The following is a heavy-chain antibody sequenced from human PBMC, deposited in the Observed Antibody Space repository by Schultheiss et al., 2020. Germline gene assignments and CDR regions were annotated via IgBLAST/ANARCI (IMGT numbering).Heavy chain of an antibody. Sequence: GSLLFSFSNSYFPFSNQWLHWVRQVPGKGLVWVSRISSDVSSTSYVESVRGRFTISRNNAQDTLYLQMNSPSAEDTAVYYCARERSDGRQPTEGYYFDLWGQGVLVTVSS. J-gene: IGHJ4*02. CDR1: YFPFSNQW. D-gene: IGHD4-11*01. V-gene: IGHV3-74*01. CDR2: ISSDVSST. CDR3: ARERSDGRQPTEGYYFDL.